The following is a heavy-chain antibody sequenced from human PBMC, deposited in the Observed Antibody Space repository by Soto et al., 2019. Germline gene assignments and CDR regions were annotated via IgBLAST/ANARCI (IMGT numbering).Heavy chain of an antibody. D-gene: IGHD5-12*01. CDR1: VGSISSYY. V-gene: IGHV4-59*01. Sequence: SETLSLTCTVSVGSISSYYWSWIRQPPGKGLEWIGYIYYSGSTNYNPSLKSRVTISVDTSKNQFSLKLSSVTAADTAVYYCARAGQDIVATKSPYYYGMDVWGQGTTVTVSS. CDR3: ARAGQDIVATKSPYYYGMDV. CDR2: IYYSGST. J-gene: IGHJ6*02.